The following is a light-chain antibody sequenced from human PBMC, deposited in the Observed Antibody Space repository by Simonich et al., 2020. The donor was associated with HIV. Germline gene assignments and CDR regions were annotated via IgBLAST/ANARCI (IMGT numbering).Light chain of an antibody. CDR3: SSYTISNTVV. Sequence: QSVLTQPPSVSAAPGQKVTISCSGSSSNIGNNYVSWYQQLPGTAPKLLIYDNNKRPSGIPDRFSGSKSGNTASLTISGLQAEDEADYYCSSYTISNTVVFGGGTKLTVL. V-gene: IGLV1-51*01. CDR2: DNN. J-gene: IGLJ2*01. CDR1: SSNIGNNY.